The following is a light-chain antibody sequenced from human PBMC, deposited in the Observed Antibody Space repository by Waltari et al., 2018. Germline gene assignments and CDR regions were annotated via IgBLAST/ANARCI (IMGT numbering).Light chain of an antibody. J-gene: IGLJ1*01. CDR3: CSYAGSRTYV. Sequence: QSALTQPASVSGSPGQSITISCTGTSSDVGNFNLVSWYQQHPGKVPKLIIYEVSKRPSGVSKHFSGSKSGNTASLTISGLRAEDEADYYCCSYAGSRTYVFGTGTKVTVL. CDR1: SSDVGNFNL. CDR2: EVS. V-gene: IGLV2-23*02.